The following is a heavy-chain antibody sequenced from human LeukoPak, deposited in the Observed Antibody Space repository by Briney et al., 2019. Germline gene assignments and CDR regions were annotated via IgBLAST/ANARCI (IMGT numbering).Heavy chain of an antibody. J-gene: IGHJ3*02. D-gene: IGHD1-1*01. CDR2: IYNSGTT. Sequence: PSETLSLTCNVSGGSISNIYYRNWIRQPPGKGLEWIGNIYNSGTTYFNPSLKSRVTISVDTSKNQFSLKLTSVAAADTAVDYCAKWVTTGTIGTFDIWGQGTTVIVSS. CDR3: AKWVTTGTIGTFDI. CDR1: GGSISNIYY. V-gene: IGHV4-39*01.